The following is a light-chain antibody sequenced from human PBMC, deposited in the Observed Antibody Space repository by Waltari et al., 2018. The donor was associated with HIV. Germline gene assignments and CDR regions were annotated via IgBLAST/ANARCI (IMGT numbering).Light chain of an antibody. J-gene: IGKJ1*01. CDR1: QSISSW. CDR3: QQYNSYSRT. Sequence: DIEMTQSPSTLSSSVGDRVTITCRASQSISSWLAWYQQKPGKAPKLLIYKASSLESGVPSRFSGSGSGTEFTLTISSLQPDDFATYYCQQYNSYSRTFGQGP. CDR2: KAS. V-gene: IGKV1-5*03.